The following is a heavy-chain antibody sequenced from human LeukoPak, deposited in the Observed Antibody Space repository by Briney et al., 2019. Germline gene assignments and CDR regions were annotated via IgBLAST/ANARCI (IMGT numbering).Heavy chain of an antibody. CDR1: GFTLRSHW. D-gene: IGHD3-10*01. V-gene: IGHV3-74*03. CDR3: ARDGLVRGSFDI. CDR2: INTDGSNI. Sequence: GGSLRLSCAASGFTLRSHWMHWVRQAPGKGLVWVSRINTDGSNIKYVDSVKGRFTISRDNAKNTVYLQMNSLRVEDTSVYYCARDGLVRGSFDIWGQGALVTVSA. J-gene: IGHJ3*02.